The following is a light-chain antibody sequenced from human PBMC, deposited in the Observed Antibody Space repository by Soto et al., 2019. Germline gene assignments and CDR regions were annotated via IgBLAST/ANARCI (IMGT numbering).Light chain of an antibody. CDR1: QSVLYSSNNKNY. J-gene: IGKJ3*01. CDR2: GAS. V-gene: IGKV4-1*01. Sequence: DIVMTQSPDSLAVSLGERATINCKSSQSVLYSSNNKNYLAWHQQKAGQPPKLLIYGASTRASGVPDRFSGSGSGTDFTLTISSLQAEDVAVYYCQQYYTTPLTFGPGTKVDIK. CDR3: QQYYTTPLT.